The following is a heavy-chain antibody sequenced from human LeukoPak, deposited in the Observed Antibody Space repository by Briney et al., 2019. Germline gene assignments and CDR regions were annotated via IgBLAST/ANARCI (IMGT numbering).Heavy chain of an antibody. CDR2: IPTTGST. J-gene: IGHJ3*02. Sequence: SQTLSLTCTVSGGSLSSGNYYWSWIRQPAGQGLAWIGRIPTTGSTNYNPSLKSRVTISVDTSKNQFSLQLSSVTAADTAMYYCAKDRDIDAFDIWGQGTMVTVSS. V-gene: IGHV4-61*02. D-gene: IGHD2-15*01. CDR1: GGSLSSGNYY. CDR3: AKDRDIDAFDI.